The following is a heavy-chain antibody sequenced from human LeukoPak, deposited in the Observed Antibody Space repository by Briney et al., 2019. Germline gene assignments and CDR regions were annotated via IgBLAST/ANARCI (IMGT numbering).Heavy chain of an antibody. J-gene: IGHJ6*02. CDR2: ISSSKSYI. V-gene: IGHV3-21*01. CDR1: GFTSSRYS. CDR3: ARGRYYGMDV. Sequence: GGSLRLSCAASGFTSSRYSMNWVRQAPGKGLEWVSSISSSKSYIYYADSVKGRFTISRDNAKNSLYLQMNSLRVEDTAVYYCARGRYYGMDVWGQGTTVTVSS.